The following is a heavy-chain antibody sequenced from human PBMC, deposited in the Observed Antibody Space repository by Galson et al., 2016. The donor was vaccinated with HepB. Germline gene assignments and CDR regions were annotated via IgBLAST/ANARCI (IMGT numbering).Heavy chain of an antibody. CDR1: GYSFSNYL. J-gene: IGHJ5*02. V-gene: IGHV1-3*01. D-gene: IGHD6-13*01. CDR3: ARDLGSSTWWGWLDP. Sequence: SVKVSCKASGYSFSNYLMNWVRQAPGQRLEWMGWINGANGNTKYSERFQDRVTITRDTSANTVYMGLDSLTSEDTAVYYCARDLGSSTWWGWLDPWGQGSLVSV. CDR2: INGANGNT.